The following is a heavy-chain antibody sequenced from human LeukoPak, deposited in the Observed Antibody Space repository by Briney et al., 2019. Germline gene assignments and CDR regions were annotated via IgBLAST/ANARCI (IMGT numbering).Heavy chain of an antibody. Sequence: GGSLRLSCAASRFTLTSYEMNSVRPAPGQGLEWVSYISSSGSTIYYADSVQGRFTISRDNAKNSLYLQMNSLRAEDTAVYYCARPGHYFDYWGQGTLVTVSS. CDR2: ISSSGSTI. D-gene: IGHD7-27*01. J-gene: IGHJ4*02. CDR1: RFTLTSYE. CDR3: ARPGHYFDY. V-gene: IGHV3-48*03.